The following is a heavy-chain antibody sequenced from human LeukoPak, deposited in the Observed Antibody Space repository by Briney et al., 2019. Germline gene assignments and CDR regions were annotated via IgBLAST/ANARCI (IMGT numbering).Heavy chain of an antibody. D-gene: IGHD2-21*02. Sequence: ASVKVSCKASGYTFTSYYMHWVRQAPGQGLEWMGWINPNSGGTNYAQKFQGRVTMTRDTSISTAYMELSRLRSDDMAVYYCARHIVVVTALQKYYYYYMDVWGKGTTVTISS. V-gene: IGHV1-2*02. CDR1: GYTFTSYY. CDR2: INPNSGGT. J-gene: IGHJ6*03. CDR3: ARHIVVVTALQKYYYYYMDV.